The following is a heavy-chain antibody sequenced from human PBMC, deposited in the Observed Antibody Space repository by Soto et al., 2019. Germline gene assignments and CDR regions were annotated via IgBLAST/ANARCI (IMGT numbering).Heavy chain of an antibody. V-gene: IGHV3-23*01. CDR2: ISGSGGST. Sequence: GGSLRLSCAASGFTFSSYAMSWVRQAPGKGLEWVSAISGSGGSTYYADSVKGRFTISRDNSKNTLYLQMNSLRAEDTAVYYCAKDMTSSGRYPTSSDWYFDLWGRGTLVTVSS. CDR3: AKDMTSSGRYPTSSDWYFDL. D-gene: IGHD3-10*01. CDR1: GFTFSSYA. J-gene: IGHJ2*01.